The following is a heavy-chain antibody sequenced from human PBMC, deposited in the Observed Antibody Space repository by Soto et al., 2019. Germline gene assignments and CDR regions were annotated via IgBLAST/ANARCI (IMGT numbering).Heavy chain of an antibody. CDR1: GGSFTGYY. CDR2: INHSGFT. Sequence: SETLSLTCDVSGGSFTGYYWSWNRQPPGKGLEWIGEINHSGFTNYNPSLTGRVTISLDTSKSQFSLKLSSLTAADTAFYFCARGHGRFAHWGQGTLVTVSS. V-gene: IGHV4-34*01. J-gene: IGHJ4*02. CDR3: ARGHGRFAH.